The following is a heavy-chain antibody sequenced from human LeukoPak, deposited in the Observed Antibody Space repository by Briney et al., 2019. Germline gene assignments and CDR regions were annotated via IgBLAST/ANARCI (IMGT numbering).Heavy chain of an antibody. J-gene: IGHJ6*02. D-gene: IGHD3-3*01. CDR3: ARVRNYDFWSGPLRDYYYGMDV. CDR1: GYTFTGYY. Sequence: ASVKVSCKTSGYTFTGYYIHWVRQAPGQGLEWMGIINPSGGSTSYAQKFQGRVTMTRDTSTSTVYMELSSLRSEDTAVYYCARVRNYDFWSGPLRDYYYGMDVWGQGTTVTVSS. V-gene: IGHV1-46*01. CDR2: INPSGGST.